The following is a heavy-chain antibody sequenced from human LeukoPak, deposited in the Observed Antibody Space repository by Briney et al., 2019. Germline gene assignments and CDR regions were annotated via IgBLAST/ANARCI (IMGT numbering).Heavy chain of an antibody. Sequence: PSETLSLTCAVYGGSFSGYYWSWIRQPPGKGLEWIGEINLSGSTNYNPSLKSRVTISVDTSKNQFSLKLSSVTAADTAVYYCARAQPQRRITIFGVVIIPVPFDPWGQGTLVTVSS. J-gene: IGHJ5*02. CDR2: INLSGST. CDR3: ARAQPQRRITIFGVVIIPVPFDP. CDR1: GGSFSGYY. V-gene: IGHV4-34*01. D-gene: IGHD3-3*01.